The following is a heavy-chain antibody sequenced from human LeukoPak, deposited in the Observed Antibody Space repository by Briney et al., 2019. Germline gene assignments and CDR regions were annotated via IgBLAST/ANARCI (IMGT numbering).Heavy chain of an antibody. J-gene: IGHJ4*02. CDR3: ARAYGSGSYSYFDY. CDR1: GFTFISYW. Sequence: GGSLRLSCAASGFTFISYWMTWARQAPGKGLEWVAVISYDGSNKYYADSVKGRFTISRDNSKNTLYLQMNSLRAEDTAVYYCARAYGSGSYSYFDYWGQGTLVTVSS. CDR2: ISYDGSNK. V-gene: IGHV3-30-3*01. D-gene: IGHD3-10*01.